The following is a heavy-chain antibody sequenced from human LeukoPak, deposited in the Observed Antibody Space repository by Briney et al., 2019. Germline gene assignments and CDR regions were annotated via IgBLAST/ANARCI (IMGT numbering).Heavy chain of an antibody. CDR1: GGSVSSGSYY. Sequence: SETLSLTCTVSGGSVSSGSYYWSWIRQPPGKGLEWIGYIYYSGSTNYNPSLKSRVTISVDTSKNQFSLKLSSVTAADTAVYYCARAYYYGDYVNAFDIWGQGTMVTVSS. CDR2: IYYSGST. D-gene: IGHD4-17*01. CDR3: ARAYYYGDYVNAFDI. V-gene: IGHV4-61*01. J-gene: IGHJ3*02.